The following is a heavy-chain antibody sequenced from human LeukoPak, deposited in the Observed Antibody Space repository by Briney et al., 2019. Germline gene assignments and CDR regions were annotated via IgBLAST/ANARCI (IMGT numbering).Heavy chain of an antibody. J-gene: IGHJ3*02. Sequence: GESLKISCQGSGSSFTTYLISWVRQVPGKGLEWMGKIDPSDSYTNYSPSFQGHVTISADKSISTAYLQWSSLKASDTAMYYCATVRGGIVVAGRGAFDIWGQGTMVTVSS. V-gene: IGHV5-10-1*01. CDR1: GSSFTTYL. CDR3: ATVRGGIVVAGRGAFDI. D-gene: IGHD6-19*01. CDR2: IDPSDSYT.